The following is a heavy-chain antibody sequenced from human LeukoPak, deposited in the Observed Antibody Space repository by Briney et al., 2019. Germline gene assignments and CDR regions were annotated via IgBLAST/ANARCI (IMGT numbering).Heavy chain of an antibody. CDR2: ISGSGGST. J-gene: IGHJ4*02. Sequence: GGSLRLPCAASGFTFSSYAMSWVRQAPGKGLEWVSAISGSGGSTYYADSVKGRFTISRDNSKNTLYLQMNSLRAEDTAVYYCAEPEGGYYDIRPDWGQGTLVTVSS. D-gene: IGHD3-22*01. V-gene: IGHV3-23*01. CDR3: AEPEGGYYDIRPD. CDR1: GFTFSSYA.